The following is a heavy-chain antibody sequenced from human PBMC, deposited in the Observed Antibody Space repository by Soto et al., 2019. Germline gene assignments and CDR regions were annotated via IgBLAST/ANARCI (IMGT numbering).Heavy chain of an antibody. J-gene: IGHJ5*02. CDR1: GGSISGSY. CDR3: KREPQRPYLSNWFDT. CDR2: IYISGTT. D-gene: IGHD3-10*01. V-gene: IGHV4-4*07. Sequence: SETLSLTCTVSGGSISGSYWSWIRQPAGKGLEWIGRIYISGTTNYKPSLKSRVTMSVDTSMSQFSLKLTSVTAADTAVYYCKREPQRPYLSNWFDTWGQGTLVTVSS.